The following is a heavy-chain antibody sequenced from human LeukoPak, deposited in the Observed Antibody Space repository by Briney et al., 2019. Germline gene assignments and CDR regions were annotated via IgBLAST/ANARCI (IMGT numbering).Heavy chain of an antibody. V-gene: IGHV3-53*01. J-gene: IGHJ4*02. CDR1: GFTVNNNY. Sequence: GGSLRLSCAASGFTVNNNYMSWVRQAPGKGLEWVSVIYSGGSTYHADSVKGRFTISRDNLKATLYLQMNSLRADDTAVYYCAMSPNPYHFDYWGRGTLVTVSS. CDR3: AMSPNPYHFDY. CDR2: IYSGGST.